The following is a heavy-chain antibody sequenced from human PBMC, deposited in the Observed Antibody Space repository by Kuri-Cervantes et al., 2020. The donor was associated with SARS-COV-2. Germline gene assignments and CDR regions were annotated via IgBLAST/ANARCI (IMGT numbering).Heavy chain of an antibody. V-gene: IGHV3-11*03. CDR2: ISYSGTYT. J-gene: IGHJ4*02. D-gene: IGHD3-22*01. CDR1: GFTFSDYY. Sequence: GGSLRLSCAASGFTFSDYYMSWIRQAPGKGLEWVSYISYSGTYTKYTDSVKGRFSVSRDNTENSLDLQMNSLRAEDTAVYYCANDYDSSGYYRSFDYWGQGTLVTVSS. CDR3: ANDYDSSGYYRSFDY.